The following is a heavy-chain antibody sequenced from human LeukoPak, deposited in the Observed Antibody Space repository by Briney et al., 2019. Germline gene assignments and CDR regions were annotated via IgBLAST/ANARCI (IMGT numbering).Heavy chain of an antibody. CDR1: GFTFSSYT. Sequence: PGGSLRLSCKASGFTFSSYTMNWVRQAPGKGLEWVAVISYDGSNKYYADSVKGRFTISRDNSKNTLYLQMNSLRAEDTAVYYCAKDTGERLGILTGYYKSRKSYFDYWGQGTLVTVSS. V-gene: IGHV3-30*04. CDR2: ISYDGSNK. CDR3: AKDTGERLGILTGYYKSRKSYFDY. J-gene: IGHJ4*02. D-gene: IGHD3-9*01.